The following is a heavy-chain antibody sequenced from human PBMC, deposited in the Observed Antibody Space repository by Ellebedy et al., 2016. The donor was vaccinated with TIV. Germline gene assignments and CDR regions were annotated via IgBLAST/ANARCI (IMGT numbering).Heavy chain of an antibody. V-gene: IGHV4-4*07. J-gene: IGHJ6*02. CDR1: GGSLRHSSYY. Sequence: MPSETLSLTCAVSGGSLRHSSYYRSWIRKPAGKGLEWIGRIYSSVRTNSNPSLKSRVTMSVDTSKNQFSLKLYSVTAADTAVYYCARVSAAGSVYGMDVWGQGTTVTVSS. CDR3: ARVSAAGSVYGMDV. D-gene: IGHD6-13*01. CDR2: IYSSVRT.